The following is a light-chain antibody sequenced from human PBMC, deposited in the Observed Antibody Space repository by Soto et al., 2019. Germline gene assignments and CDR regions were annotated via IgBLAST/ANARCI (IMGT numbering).Light chain of an antibody. CDR2: EGS. CDR3: CSYAGSSTSV. Sequence: QSALTQPASVSGSPGQSITISCTGTSSDVGSYNLVSWYQQHPGKAPKLMIYEGSKRPSGVSHRFSGSKSGNTASLTISGLQAEDEADYYCCSYAGSSTSVFGTGTKLTVL. V-gene: IGLV2-23*01. J-gene: IGLJ1*01. CDR1: SSDVGSYNL.